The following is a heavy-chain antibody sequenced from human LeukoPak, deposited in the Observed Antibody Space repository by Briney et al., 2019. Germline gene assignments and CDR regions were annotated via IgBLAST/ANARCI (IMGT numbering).Heavy chain of an antibody. CDR2: ISGSGGSP. V-gene: IGHV3-23*01. J-gene: IGHJ4*02. CDR3: AKINL. Sequence: GGSLRLSCSASGFTFSSYAMSWVRQAPGKGLEGVSAISGSGGSPYYVDSVTGRFTISRANSENTLDLQMNSLRAEDTAVYYCAKINLWGQGTLVTVSS. D-gene: IGHD1-14*01. CDR1: GFTFSSYA.